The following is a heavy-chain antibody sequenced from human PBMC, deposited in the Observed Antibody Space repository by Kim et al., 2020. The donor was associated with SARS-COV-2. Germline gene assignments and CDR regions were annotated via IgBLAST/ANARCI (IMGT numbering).Heavy chain of an antibody. CDR3: ARDLNVYDYVWGSYRDYYCGMDV. Sequence: GGSLRLSCAASGFTFSSYGMHWVRQAPGKGLEWVAVIWYDGSNKYYADSVKGRFTISRDNSKNTLYLQMNSLRAEDTAVYYCARDLNVYDYVWGSYRDYYCGMDVWGQGTTVTVSS. CDR2: IWYDGSNK. CDR1: GFTFSSYG. J-gene: IGHJ6*01. D-gene: IGHD3-16*01. V-gene: IGHV3-33*01.